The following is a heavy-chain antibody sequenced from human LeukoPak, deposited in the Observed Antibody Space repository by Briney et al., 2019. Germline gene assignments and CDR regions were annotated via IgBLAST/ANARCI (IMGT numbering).Heavy chain of an antibody. CDR3: AKSDYYYHDSSGYYYSY. J-gene: IGHJ4*02. V-gene: IGHV3-23*01. CDR2: ISGSGGST. CDR1: GFTFSSYA. Sequence: GGSLRLSCAASGFTFSSYAMSWVRQAPGKGLEWVSAISGSGGSTYYADSVKGRFTISRDNSKNTLYLQMNSLRAEDTAVYYCAKSDYYYHDSSGYYYSYWGQGTLVTVSS. D-gene: IGHD3-22*01.